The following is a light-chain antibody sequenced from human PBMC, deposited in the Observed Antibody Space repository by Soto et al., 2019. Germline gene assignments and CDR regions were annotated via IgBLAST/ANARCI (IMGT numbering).Light chain of an antibody. CDR1: NIGSKN. CDR3: QVWDSTSDHVV. CDR2: DDR. J-gene: IGLJ2*01. Sequence: SYELTQPPSVSVAPGQTATITCEGNNIGSKNVHWYKQKPGQAPVLVVYDDRGRPLGVPERLSRSNSGNTATLTISRVAAGDEADYYCQVWDSTSDHVVFGGGTKLTVL. V-gene: IGLV3-21*02.